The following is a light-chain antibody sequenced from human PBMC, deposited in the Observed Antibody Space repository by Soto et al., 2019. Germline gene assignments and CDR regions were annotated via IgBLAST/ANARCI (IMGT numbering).Light chain of an antibody. CDR1: SSDVGGFEY. CDR3: GSITRSSTSV. Sequence: QSALSQPAAVSGTPGQSITISCTGTSSDVGGFEYVSWYQHQQGKAPKLIIYDATKRPSGVSNRFSGSKSGNTASLTISGIQAEDEGDYYCGSITRSSTSVFGTGTKVTVL. J-gene: IGLJ1*01. CDR2: DAT. V-gene: IGLV2-14*01.